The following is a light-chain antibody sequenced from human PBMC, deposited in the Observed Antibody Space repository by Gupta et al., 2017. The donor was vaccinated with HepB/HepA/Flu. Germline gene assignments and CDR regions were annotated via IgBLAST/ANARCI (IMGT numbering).Light chain of an antibody. V-gene: IGLV8-61*01. Sequence: QTVVTQEPSFSVSPGGTVTLPCGLSSGSVSTSYYPSWYQQTPGQAPRTLIYSTKTRSSGVPDRFSGSILGNKAALTITGAQADDEADYYCVLYMGSGISVFGGGTKLTVL. CDR1: SGSVSTSYY. CDR3: VLYMGSGISV. J-gene: IGLJ3*02. CDR2: STK.